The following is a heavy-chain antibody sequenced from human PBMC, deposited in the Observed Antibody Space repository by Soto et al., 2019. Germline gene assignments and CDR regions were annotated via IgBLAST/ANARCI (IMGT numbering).Heavy chain of an antibody. Sequence: PSETLSLTSAVYGGSFSGYYWSWIRQPPGKGLKRIGEINHSGRTNYNPSLKSRVTISVDTSKNQFSLKLSSVTAADTAVYYCARGFEYGSGRRDYYYGMDVWGQGTTVTVSS. V-gene: IGHV4-34*01. D-gene: IGHD3-10*01. J-gene: IGHJ6*02. CDR1: GGSFSGYY. CDR2: INHSGRT. CDR3: ARGFEYGSGRRDYYYGMDV.